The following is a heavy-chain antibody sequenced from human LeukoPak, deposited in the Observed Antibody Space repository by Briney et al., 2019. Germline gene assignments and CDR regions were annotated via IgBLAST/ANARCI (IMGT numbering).Heavy chain of an antibody. J-gene: IGHJ3*02. CDR1: GYTLTELS. CDR3: ATVKMDVEMATMTYAFDI. Sequence: GASVKVSCKVSGYTLTELSMHWVRQAPGKGLEWMGGFDPEDGETIYAQKFQGRVTMTEDTSTDTAYMELSSLRSEDTAVYYCATVKMDVEMATMTYAFDIWGQGTMVTVSS. V-gene: IGHV1-24*01. CDR2: FDPEDGET. D-gene: IGHD5-24*01.